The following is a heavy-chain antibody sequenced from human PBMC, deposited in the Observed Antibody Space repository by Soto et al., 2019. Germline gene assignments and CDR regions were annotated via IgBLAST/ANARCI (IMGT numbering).Heavy chain of an antibody. Sequence: EVQLVESGGGLVKPGGSLRLSCEASGFTFSNAWMTWVRQAPGKGLEWVGRVKSKTDGGTIDYAAPVKDRFTISRDDSKNTLYLQTNSLKTEDTAVYYCIGTYSGSSMRFDYWGQGTLVTVSS. CDR3: IGTYSGSSMRFDY. D-gene: IGHD5-12*01. J-gene: IGHJ4*02. V-gene: IGHV3-15*01. CDR2: VKSKTDGGTI. CDR1: GFTFSNAW.